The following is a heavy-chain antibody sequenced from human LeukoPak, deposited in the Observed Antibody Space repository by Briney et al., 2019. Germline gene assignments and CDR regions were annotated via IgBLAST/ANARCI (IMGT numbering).Heavy chain of an antibody. Sequence: GGSLRLSCAASGFTFDDYTMHWIRQAPGKGLEWVSLISWDGSGTYYADSVRGRFTISRDNSKNSPYLQMNSLKSEDTALYYCAKQRGYAGYGPFDNWGQGTLVTVSS. CDR2: ISWDGSGT. CDR1: GFTFDDYT. D-gene: IGHD5-12*01. V-gene: IGHV3-43*01. CDR3: AKQRGYAGYGPFDN. J-gene: IGHJ4*02.